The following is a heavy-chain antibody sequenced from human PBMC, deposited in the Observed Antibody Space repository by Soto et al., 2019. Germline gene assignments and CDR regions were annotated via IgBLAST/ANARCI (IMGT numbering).Heavy chain of an antibody. CDR2: IYPGDSDT. J-gene: IGHJ6*02. CDR1: GSTFTSYW. V-gene: IGHV5-51*01. Sequence: GESLKISCKGSGSTFTSYWIGWVRKKTGKGLEWMGIIYPGDSDTRYSPSFQGQVTISADKSISTAYLQWSSLKASDTAMYYCARPREAGKNYYGVDVWGQGTTVTVSS. CDR3: ARPREAGKNYYGVDV. D-gene: IGHD6-19*01.